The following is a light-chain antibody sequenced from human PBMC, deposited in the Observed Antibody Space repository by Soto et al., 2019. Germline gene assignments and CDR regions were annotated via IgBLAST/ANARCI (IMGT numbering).Light chain of an antibody. CDR2: AAS. J-gene: IGKJ1*01. Sequence: DIQMTQPPSTLSASVGYRITITCRASESISSWLAWYQQKPGKAPKLLIYAASSLQSGVPSRFSGSGSGTEFTLTISSLQPDDFATYYCQQYNSYSWTFGQGTKVAIK. CDR3: QQYNSYSWT. V-gene: IGKV1-5*01. CDR1: ESISSW.